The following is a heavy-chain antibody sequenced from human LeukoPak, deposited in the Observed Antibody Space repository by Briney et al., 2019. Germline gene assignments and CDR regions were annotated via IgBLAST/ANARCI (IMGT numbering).Heavy chain of an antibody. CDR2: IYYSGST. Sequence: PSETLSLTCAVYGGSFSSYYWSWIRQPPGKELEWIGYIYYSGSTNYNPSLKSQVTISVDTSKNQFSLKLTSVTAADTAVYYCARVTCSSTSCPRKDAFDVWGQGTMVTVSS. CDR1: GGSFSSYY. D-gene: IGHD2-2*01. CDR3: ARVTCSSTSCPRKDAFDV. V-gene: IGHV4-59*12. J-gene: IGHJ3*01.